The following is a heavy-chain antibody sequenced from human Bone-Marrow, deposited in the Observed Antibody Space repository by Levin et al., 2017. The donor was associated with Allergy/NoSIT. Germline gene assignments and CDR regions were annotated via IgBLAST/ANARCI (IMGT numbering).Heavy chain of an antibody. CDR1: GFTFSSYA. D-gene: IGHD1-1*01. CDR2: ISYDGSNK. CDR3: ARGTNSEGYFQH. V-gene: IGHV3-30-3*01. Sequence: GESLKISCAASGFTFSSYAMHWVRQAPGKGLEWVAVISYDGSNKYYADSVKGRFTISRDNSKNTLYLQMNSLRAEDTAVYYCARGTNSEGYFQHWGQGTLVTVSS. J-gene: IGHJ1*01.